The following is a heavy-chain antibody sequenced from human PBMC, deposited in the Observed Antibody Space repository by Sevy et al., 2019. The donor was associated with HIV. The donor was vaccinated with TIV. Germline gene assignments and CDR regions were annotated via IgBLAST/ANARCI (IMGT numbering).Heavy chain of an antibody. V-gene: IGHV3-64*02. D-gene: IGHD1-26*01. J-gene: IGHJ4*02. CDR2: ISSNGGST. CDR1: GFTFSSYA. Sequence: GGSLRLSCAASGFTFSSYAMHWVRQAPGKGLEYVSAISSNGGSTYYADSVKGRFTIFRDNSKNTLYLQMGSLRAEDMAVYYCARGRSLDYWGQGTLVTVSS. CDR3: ARGRSLDY.